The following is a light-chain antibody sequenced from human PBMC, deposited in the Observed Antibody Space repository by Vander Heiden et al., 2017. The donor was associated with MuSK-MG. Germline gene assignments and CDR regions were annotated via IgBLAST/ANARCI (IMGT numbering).Light chain of an antibody. CDR3: QQDNNWPRA. CDR2: GAS. J-gene: IGKJ4*01. Sequence: EIVMTQSPATLSVSPGERATLSCRASQSVSSNLAWYQQKPGQAPRLLIYGASTRATGIPARFSGSGSGTEFTLTISSLQSEDFAVHYCQQDNNWPRAFGGGTKVEIK. CDR1: QSVSSN. V-gene: IGKV3-15*01.